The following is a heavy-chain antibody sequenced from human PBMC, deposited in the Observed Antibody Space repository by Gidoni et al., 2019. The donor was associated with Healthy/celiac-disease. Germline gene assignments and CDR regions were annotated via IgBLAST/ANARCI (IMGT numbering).Heavy chain of an antibody. J-gene: IGHJ4*02. Sequence: EVQLVVSGGGLVKPGGSLRLSFAASGSTFSSYGMNLVRQAPGQGLEWVSSISSSSSCTYYADSVKGRFTISRDNAKNSLYLQMTSLRAEDTAVYYCAREEGLVGRGYFDYWGQGTLVTVSS. D-gene: IGHD6-6*01. CDR3: AREEGLVGRGYFDY. V-gene: IGHV3-21*01. CDR1: GSTFSSYG. CDR2: ISSSSSCT.